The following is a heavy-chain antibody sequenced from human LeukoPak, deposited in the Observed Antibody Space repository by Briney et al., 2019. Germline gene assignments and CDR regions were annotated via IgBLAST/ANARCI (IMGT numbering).Heavy chain of an antibody. CDR2: ISGGGVST. V-gene: IGHV3-23*01. CDR1: GFTFSYYA. CDR3: AKGLTNLYVFDK. Sequence: GGSLRLSCAASGFTFSYYAMSWVRQAPAKGLEWVSGISGGGVSTYYTDSVKGRFTISRDNSKNTLYLEMHSLRAEDTTIYYCAKGLTNLYVFDKWGQGTQVTVSS. J-gene: IGHJ4*02. D-gene: IGHD2-8*01.